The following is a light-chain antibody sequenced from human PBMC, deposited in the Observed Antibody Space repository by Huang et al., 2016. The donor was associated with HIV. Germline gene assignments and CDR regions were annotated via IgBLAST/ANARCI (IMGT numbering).Light chain of an antibody. J-gene: IGKJ1*01. CDR3: QQYYTFPWT. V-gene: IGKV1D-8*01. CDR1: QGTDSY. Sequence: VIWMTQSPSLLSASKGDKVTINCRVSQGTDSYVSWYQQKPGKAPELLISAASTLEGGVPSRFNGSGSGTDFTLTISRLQSEDFANYYCQQYYTFPWTFGQGTKVDVK. CDR2: AAS.